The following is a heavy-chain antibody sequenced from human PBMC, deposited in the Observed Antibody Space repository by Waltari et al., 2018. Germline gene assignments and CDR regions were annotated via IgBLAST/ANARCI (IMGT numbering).Heavy chain of an antibody. D-gene: IGHD6-6*01. V-gene: IGHV4-39*02. CDR1: GDSISNVNYH. J-gene: IGHJ4*02. CDR3: TTEYSSSSAY. Sequence: QLQLQESGPGLVKPSETLPLTCTVSGDSISNVNYHWAWVRQPPGKGREWIGSIYYNGNTCYSPALRGRVTISVDTSKNQFSLRLSSVTAADTAVYYCTTEYSSSSAYWGQGTLVTVSS. CDR2: IYYNGNT.